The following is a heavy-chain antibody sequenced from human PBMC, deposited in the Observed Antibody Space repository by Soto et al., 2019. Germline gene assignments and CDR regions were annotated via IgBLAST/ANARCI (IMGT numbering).Heavy chain of an antibody. V-gene: IGHV3-23*01. CDR3: AKEPLFRLLSSPNDWFDP. CDR1: GFNFNSYC. D-gene: IGHD3-10*01. J-gene: IGHJ5*02. Sequence: EVQLLESGGGLVQPGGSPRLSCAASGFNFNSYCMSWVRQAPGKGLEWVSAISGRGDSTDYADSVKGRFTISRDNSKNTLILQMSDLRAEDTALYYCAKEPLFRLLSSPNDWFDPWGLGTLGTVSS. CDR2: ISGRGDST.